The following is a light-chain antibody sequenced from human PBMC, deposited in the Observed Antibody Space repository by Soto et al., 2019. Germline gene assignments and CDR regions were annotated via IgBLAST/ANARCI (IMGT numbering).Light chain of an antibody. V-gene: IGLV1-51*02. CDR2: ENN. CDR3: GTWDSSLSAWV. J-gene: IGLJ3*02. Sequence: QSVLTQPPSVSAAPGQKVTISCSGSSSNIGNNYVSWYQQLPGTAPKLLIHENNKPPSGIPDRFSGSKYGASATLGITGLGTGDEADYYCGTWDSSLSAWVFGGGTKLTVL. CDR1: SSNIGNNY.